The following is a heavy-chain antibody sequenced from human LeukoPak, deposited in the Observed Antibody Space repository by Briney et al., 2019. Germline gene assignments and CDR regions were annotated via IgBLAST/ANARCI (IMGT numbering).Heavy chain of an antibody. J-gene: IGHJ4*02. CDR2: ISWNSGSI. CDR3: AKDRYGYTTSSGDY. CDR1: GFTFDDYA. Sequence: GGSLRLSCAASGFTFDDYAMHWVRQAPGKGLEWVSGISWNSGSIGYADSVKGRFTISRDNSKNTLYLQMNSLRAEDTAVYYCAKDRYGYTTSSGDYWGQGTLVTVSS. V-gene: IGHV3-9*01. D-gene: IGHD1-1*01.